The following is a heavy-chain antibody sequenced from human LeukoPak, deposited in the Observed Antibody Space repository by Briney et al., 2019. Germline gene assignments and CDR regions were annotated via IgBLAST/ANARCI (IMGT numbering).Heavy chain of an antibody. CDR2: IYPGDSDT. V-gene: IGHV5-51*01. J-gene: IGHJ5*02. CDR1: GYSFTTYW. Sequence: GESLKISCKASGYSFTTYWIGRVRQMPGKGLEWMGIIYPGDSDTRYSPSFQGQVTISADKSISTAYLQWSSLKASDTAMYYCARSESRDNWFDPWGQGTLVTVSS. CDR3: ARSESRDNWFDP.